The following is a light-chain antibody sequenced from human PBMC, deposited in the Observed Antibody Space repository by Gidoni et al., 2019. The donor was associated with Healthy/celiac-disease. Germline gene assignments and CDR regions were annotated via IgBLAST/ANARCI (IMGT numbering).Light chain of an antibody. CDR2: DAS. V-gene: IGKV3-11*01. CDR1: QRVSNY. CDR3: QQRSNWPPIT. J-gene: IGKJ5*01. Sequence: EIVLTQSPATLSLSPGERATLSCRASQRVSNYLAWYQQKPGQAPRLLIYDASNRAAGLPARFSGSGSGTDFTLTISSLEPEDFAVYYCQQRSNWPPITFGQGTRLEIK.